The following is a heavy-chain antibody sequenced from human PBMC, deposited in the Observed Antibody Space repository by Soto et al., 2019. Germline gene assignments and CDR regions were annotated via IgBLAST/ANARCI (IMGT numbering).Heavy chain of an antibody. D-gene: IGHD1-26*01. V-gene: IGHV3-23*01. J-gene: IGHJ5*02. CDR3: AKDRSGFYSGSYQNWFDP. CDR1: GFTLSSHA. CDR2: ISGSGGST. Sequence: PVGSLRLPCAASGFTLSSHAISWVRQAPGKGLEWVSAISGSGGSTYYADSVKGRFTISRDNSKNTLYLQMNSLRAEDTAVYYFAKDRSGFYSGSYQNWFDPWGKGTLVTVTS.